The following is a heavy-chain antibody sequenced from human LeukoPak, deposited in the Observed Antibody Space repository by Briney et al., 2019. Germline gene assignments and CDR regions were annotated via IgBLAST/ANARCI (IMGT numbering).Heavy chain of an antibody. Sequence: GASVEVSCKASGGTFSSYAISWVRQAPGQGLEWMGGIIPIFGTANYAQKFQGRVTITADESTSTAYMELSSLRSEDTAVYYCARGDTSIVGAINNAFDIWGQGTMVTVSS. D-gene: IGHD1-26*01. CDR1: GGTFSSYA. V-gene: IGHV1-69*13. CDR3: ARGDTSIVGAINNAFDI. CDR2: IIPIFGTA. J-gene: IGHJ3*02.